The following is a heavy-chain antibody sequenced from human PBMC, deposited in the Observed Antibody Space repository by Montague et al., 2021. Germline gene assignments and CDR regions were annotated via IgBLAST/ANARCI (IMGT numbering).Heavy chain of an antibody. V-gene: IGHV6-1*01. CDR3: AREGVGGLLCSFDS. J-gene: IGHJ4*02. Sequence: CAISGDSVSTHNAAWNWIRESPSRGLEWLGRTYYRSTWYTDYAVSVKGRIAINPDTSKNQFSLQLNSVTPEDTAVYYCAREGVGGLLCSFDSWGQGTLVTVSS. CDR2: TYYRSTWYT. CDR1: GDSVSTHNAA. D-gene: IGHD3-10*01.